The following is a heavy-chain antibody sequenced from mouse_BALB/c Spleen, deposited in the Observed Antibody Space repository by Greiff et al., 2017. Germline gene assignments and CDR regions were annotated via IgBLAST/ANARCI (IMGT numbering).Heavy chain of an antibody. Sequence: QVQLQQSGAELMKPGASVKISCKATGYTFSSYWIEWVKQRPGHGLEWIGEILPGSGSTNYNEKFKGKATFTADTSSNTAYMQLSSLTYEDSAVYYGAREGDDYGFAYWGQGTLVTVSA. CDR3: AREGDDYGFAY. D-gene: IGHD2-4*01. J-gene: IGHJ3*01. CDR1: GYTFSSYW. CDR2: ILPGSGST. V-gene: IGHV1-9*01.